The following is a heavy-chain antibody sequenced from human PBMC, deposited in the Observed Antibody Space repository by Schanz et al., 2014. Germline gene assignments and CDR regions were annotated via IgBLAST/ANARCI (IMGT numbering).Heavy chain of an antibody. J-gene: IGHJ4*02. D-gene: IGHD2-8*02. CDR2: ISDSGDTA. V-gene: IGHV3-23*01. Sequence: EVHLLESGGGLVPPGGSLRLSCAASGFTFSDYSMNWVRQAPGKGLEWVSLISDSGDTAYYADSVKGRFTISRDNFKGALYLQMSSLRAEDTAVYYCAKSLESCPGGRCSRGYFDYWGQGTLVTVSS. CDR3: AKSLESCPGGRCSRGYFDY. CDR1: GFTFSDYS.